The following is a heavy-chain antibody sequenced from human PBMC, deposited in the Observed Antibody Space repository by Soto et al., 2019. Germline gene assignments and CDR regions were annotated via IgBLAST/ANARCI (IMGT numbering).Heavy chain of an antibody. CDR3: AKDRGRVASSSWSVTGYFDY. J-gene: IGHJ4*02. CDR2: ISGSGGST. D-gene: IGHD6-13*01. CDR1: GFTFSSYA. Sequence: PGGSLRLSCAASGFTFSSYAMSWVRQAPGKGLEWVSAISGSGGSTYYADSVKGRFTISRDNSKNTLYLQMNSLRAEDTAVYYCAKDRGRVASSSWSVTGYFDYWGQGTLVTVSS. V-gene: IGHV3-23*01.